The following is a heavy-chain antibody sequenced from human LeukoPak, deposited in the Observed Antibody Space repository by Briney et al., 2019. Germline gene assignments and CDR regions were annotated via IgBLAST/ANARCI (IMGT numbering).Heavy chain of an antibody. V-gene: IGHV4-30-2*01. CDR3: ARGAEYCSSTSCYLAGYYYYGMDV. D-gene: IGHD2-2*01. CDR1: GGSISSGGYS. CDR2: IYHSGST. J-gene: IGHJ6*02. Sequence: TSQTLSLTCAVSGGSISSGGYSWSWIRQPPGKGLEWIGYIYHSGSTYYNPSLKSRVTISVDRSKNQFSLKLSSVTAADTAVYYCARGAEYCSSTSCYLAGYYYYGMDVWGQGTTVTVSS.